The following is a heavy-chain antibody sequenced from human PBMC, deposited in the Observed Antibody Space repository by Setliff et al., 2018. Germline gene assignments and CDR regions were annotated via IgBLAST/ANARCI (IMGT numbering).Heavy chain of an antibody. D-gene: IGHD3-10*01. CDR3: AQHVGSRSRGYNYYYYYMDV. CDR1: GGSISSSDYY. V-gene: IGHV4-39*01. J-gene: IGHJ6*03. Sequence: LSLTCTVSGGSISSSDYYWGWIRQPPGKGLEWIGSVYYSGATYFNPSLNSRVTMSVDTSRNQLSLKPTSVTAADTAVYYCAQHVGSRSRGYNYYYYYMDVWGKGTTVTVSS. CDR2: VYYSGAT.